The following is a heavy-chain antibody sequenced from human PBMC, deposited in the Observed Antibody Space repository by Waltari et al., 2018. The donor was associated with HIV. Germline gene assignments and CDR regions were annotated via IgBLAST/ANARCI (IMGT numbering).Heavy chain of an antibody. D-gene: IGHD6-13*01. V-gene: IGHV4-34*01. CDR3: AREGRAAAGTEV. CDR2: INHSGST. J-gene: IGHJ4*02. CDR1: GGSFSGYY. Sequence: QVQLQQWGAGLLKPSETLSLTCAVYGGSFSGYYWSWIRQPPGKGLEWIGEINHSGSTNYNPSLKSRVTISVDTSKNQFSLKLSSVTAADTAVYYCAREGRAAAGTEVWGQGTLVTVSS.